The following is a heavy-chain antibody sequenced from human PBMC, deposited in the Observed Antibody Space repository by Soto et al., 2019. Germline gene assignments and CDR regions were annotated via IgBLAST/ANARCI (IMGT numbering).Heavy chain of an antibody. J-gene: IGHJ5*02. V-gene: IGHV4-34*01. CDR1: GGSFSGYY. CDR3: ARGSRIAVAGINWFDP. D-gene: IGHD6-19*01. CDR2: INHSGST. Sequence: SETLSLTCAVYGGSFSGYYWSWIRQPPGKGLEWIGEINHSGSTNYNPSLKSRVTISVDTSKNQFSLKLSSVTAADTAVYYCARGSRIAVAGINWFDPWGQGTLVTVS.